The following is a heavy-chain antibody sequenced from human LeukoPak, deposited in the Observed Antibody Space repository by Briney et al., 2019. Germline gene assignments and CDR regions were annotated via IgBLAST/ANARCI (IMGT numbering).Heavy chain of an antibody. J-gene: IGHJ4*02. CDR2: ISGSGGST. V-gene: IGHV3-23*01. CDR3: AKGQYQLLYCFDY. D-gene: IGHD2-2*02. CDR1: GFTFSSYA. Sequence: GGSLRLSCAASGFTFSSYAMSWVRQAPGKGLEWVSAISGSGGSTYYADSVKGRFTISRDNSKNTLYLQMNSLRAEDTAVYYRAKGQYQLLYCFDYWGQGTLVTVSS.